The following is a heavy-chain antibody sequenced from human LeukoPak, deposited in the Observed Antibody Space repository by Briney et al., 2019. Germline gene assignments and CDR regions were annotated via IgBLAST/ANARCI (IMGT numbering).Heavy chain of an antibody. Sequence: GGSLRLSCAASGFTFSSYGMHWVRQAPGKGLEWVSSISSSSSYIYYADSVKGRFTISRDNAKNSLYLQMNSLRAEDTALYYCAKDEVRGVIIGYYFDYWGQGTLVTVSS. V-gene: IGHV3-21*04. CDR1: GFTFSSYG. CDR2: ISSSSSYI. CDR3: AKDEVRGVIIGYYFDY. J-gene: IGHJ4*02. D-gene: IGHD3-10*01.